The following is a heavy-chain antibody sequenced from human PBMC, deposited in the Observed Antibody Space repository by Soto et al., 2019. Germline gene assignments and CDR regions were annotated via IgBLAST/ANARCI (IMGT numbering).Heavy chain of an antibody. V-gene: IGHV4-31*03. D-gene: IGHD2-21*01. J-gene: IGHJ4*02. Sequence: QVQLQESGPGLIRPSETLSLICSISGAAISRGGHYWSWIRLHPEKGLELIGNVYYSGTTSDSPSLRRRITISVDPARDQSSLKMPSVTAADTAVYYCARQGCGSECFGEYSLDYWGQGRLVTVSS. CDR1: GAAISRGGHY. CDR2: VYYSGTT. CDR3: ARQGCGSECFGEYSLDY.